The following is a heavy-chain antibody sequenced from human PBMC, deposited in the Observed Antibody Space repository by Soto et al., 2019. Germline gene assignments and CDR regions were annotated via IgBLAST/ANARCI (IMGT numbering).Heavy chain of an antibody. V-gene: IGHV4-39*01. CDR1: GGSVYSNGHY. D-gene: IGHD2-15*01. CDR2: IDNNGVT. J-gene: IGHJ4*02. CDR3: GKILVGATGHKDADS. Sequence: PSETLSLTCIVSGGSVYSNGHYWGWIRQPPGKGLEWIGSIDNNGVTNYNSSLKSRVTISRDTSKNQFSLRLTSVTAADTAVYYCGKILVGATGHKDADSWGPGTLVTVSS.